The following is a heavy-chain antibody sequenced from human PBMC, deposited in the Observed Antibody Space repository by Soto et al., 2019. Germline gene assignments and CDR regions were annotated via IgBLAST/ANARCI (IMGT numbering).Heavy chain of an antibody. CDR2: ISYDGSNK. J-gene: IGHJ6*02. CDR1: GFTFSSYG. Sequence: SCAASGFTFSSYGIHWVRQAPGKGLEWVAVISYDGSNKYYADSVKGRFTISRDNSKNTLYLQMNSLRAEDTAVYYCAKGWVWQVDYYYGMDVWGQGTTVTV. CDR3: AKGWVWQVDYYYGMDV. V-gene: IGHV3-30*18.